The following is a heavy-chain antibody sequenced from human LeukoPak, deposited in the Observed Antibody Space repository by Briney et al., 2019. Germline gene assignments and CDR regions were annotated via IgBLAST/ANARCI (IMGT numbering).Heavy chain of an antibody. CDR1: GYTLTSYG. D-gene: IGHD2-2*01. J-gene: IGHJ4*02. CDR3: ARSQYRLPFDY. Sequence: ASVKVSCKASGYTLTSYGISWVRQAPGQGLEWMGWISAYNGNTNYAQKFQGRVTMTRDTSISTAYMELSSLRSDDTAVYYCARSQYRLPFDYWGQGTLVTVSS. CDR2: ISAYNGNT. V-gene: IGHV1-18*01.